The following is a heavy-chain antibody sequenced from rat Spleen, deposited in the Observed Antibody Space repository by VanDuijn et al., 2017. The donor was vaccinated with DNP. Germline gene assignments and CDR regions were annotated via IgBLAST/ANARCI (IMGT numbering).Heavy chain of an antibody. V-gene: IGHV5-22*01. Sequence: EVQLVESGGALVQPGRSLKLSCAASGFTFSDYYMAWVRQAPTKGLEWVAYISYNGGSTYYGDSVKGRFTISRDNAKSTLYLQMNSLRSEDMATYYCARWNSGHFDYWGQGVMVTVSS. J-gene: IGHJ2*01. CDR3: ARWNSGHFDY. CDR2: ISYNGGST. D-gene: IGHD4-3*01. CDR1: GFTFSDYY.